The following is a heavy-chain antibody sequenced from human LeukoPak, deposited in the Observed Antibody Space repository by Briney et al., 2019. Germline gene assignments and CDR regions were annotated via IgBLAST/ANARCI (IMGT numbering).Heavy chain of an antibody. D-gene: IGHD2-15*01. CDR1: GGSFSGYY. Sequence: SETLSLTCAVYGGSFSGYYWSWIRQPPGKGLEWIGEINHSGSTNYNPSLKSRVTISVDTSKNQFSLKLSSVTAADTAVYYCARGLYCSGGSCHKGGYYYYMDVWGKGTTVTVSS. CDR3: ARGLYCSGGSCHKGGYYYYMDV. CDR2: INHSGST. V-gene: IGHV4-34*01. J-gene: IGHJ6*03.